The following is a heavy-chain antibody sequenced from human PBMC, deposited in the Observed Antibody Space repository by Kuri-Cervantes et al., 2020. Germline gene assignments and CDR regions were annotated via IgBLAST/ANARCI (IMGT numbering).Heavy chain of an antibody. Sequence: ASVKVSCKASGYTFTNYGVTWVRQAPGQGLEWMGWISPYNGNTNYAQKLQGRVTMTTDTSMRTANMELRGLRFDDTAVYYCARMIAYGSGSRFREDVWGQGTTVTVSS. CDR3: ARMIAYGSGSRFREDV. CDR1: GYTFTNYG. CDR2: ISPYNGNT. D-gene: IGHD3-10*01. V-gene: IGHV1-18*04. J-gene: IGHJ6*02.